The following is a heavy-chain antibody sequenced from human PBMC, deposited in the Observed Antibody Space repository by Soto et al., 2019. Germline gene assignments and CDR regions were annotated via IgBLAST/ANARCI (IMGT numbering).Heavy chain of an antibody. CDR2: IYSGGST. CDR3: ARDWYGIRVTTEKYYYYYYGMDV. CDR1: GFTVSSNY. D-gene: IGHD4-17*01. V-gene: IGHV3-53*01. J-gene: IGHJ6*02. Sequence: WGSLRLSCAASGFTVSSNYMSWVRQAPGKGLEWVSVIYSGGSTYYADSVKGRFTISRDNSKNTLYLQMNSLRAEDTAVYYCARDWYGIRVTTEKYYYYYYGMDVWGQGTTVTVSS.